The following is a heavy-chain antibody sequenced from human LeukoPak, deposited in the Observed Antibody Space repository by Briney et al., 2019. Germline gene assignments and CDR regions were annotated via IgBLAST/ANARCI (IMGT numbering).Heavy chain of an antibody. D-gene: IGHD1-26*01. CDR1: GFTFSSYS. Sequence: GGSLRLSCAASGFTFSSYSMNWVRQAPGKGLEWVSYISSSSSTIYYADSVKGRFTISRDNAKDSLYLQMNSLRAEDTAVYYCARDPYSGSYGNYYYYFMDVWGKGTTVTISS. J-gene: IGHJ6*03. V-gene: IGHV3-48*04. CDR2: ISSSSSTI. CDR3: ARDPYSGSYGNYYYYFMDV.